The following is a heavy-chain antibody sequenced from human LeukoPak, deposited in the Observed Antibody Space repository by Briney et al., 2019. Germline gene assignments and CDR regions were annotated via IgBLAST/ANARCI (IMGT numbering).Heavy chain of an antibody. Sequence: QPGGSLRLSCAASGFTFSHFAIHWVRQAPGKGLEWVANIKQDGSEKYYVDSVKGRFTISRDNAKNSLYLQMNSLRAEDTAVYYCARTRAAAGLDYWGQGTLVTVSS. D-gene: IGHD6-13*01. CDR2: IKQDGSEK. J-gene: IGHJ4*02. CDR1: GFTFSHFA. V-gene: IGHV3-7*01. CDR3: ARTRAAAGLDY.